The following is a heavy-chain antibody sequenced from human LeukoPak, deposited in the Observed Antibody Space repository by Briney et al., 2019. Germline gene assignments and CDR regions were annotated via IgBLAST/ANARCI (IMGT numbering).Heavy chain of an antibody. CDR1: GLTFSDSR. CDR3: AKPTGPYYYDSPNYFDY. Sequence: PGGSLRLSCAVSGLTFSDSRMIWVRQAPEKRLEWVAVTAGADDVIQYADSVKGRFTISTDNSKNTVYLQMNSLRAEDTALYFCAKPTGPYYYDSPNYFDYWGQGTLVTVSS. V-gene: IGHV3-23*01. D-gene: IGHD3-22*01. J-gene: IGHJ4*02. CDR2: TAGADDVI.